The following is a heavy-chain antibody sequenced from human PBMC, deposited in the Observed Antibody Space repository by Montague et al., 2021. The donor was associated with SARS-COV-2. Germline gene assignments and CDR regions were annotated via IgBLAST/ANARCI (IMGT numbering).Heavy chain of an antibody. Sequence: SLRLSCAASGPTFSSYSMNWVRQAPGKGLEWVSSISRSSSYIYYADSVKGRFTISRDNAKNSLYLQMNSLRAEDTAVYFCATSYGSVVSYYYYGMDVWGQGTTVTVSS. CDR3: ATSYGSVVSYYYYGMDV. J-gene: IGHJ6*02. D-gene: IGHD5-18*01. CDR2: ISRSSSYI. CDR1: GPTFSSYS. V-gene: IGHV3-21*01.